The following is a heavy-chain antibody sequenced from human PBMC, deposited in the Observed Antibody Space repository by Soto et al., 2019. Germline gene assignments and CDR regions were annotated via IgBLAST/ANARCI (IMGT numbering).Heavy chain of an antibody. D-gene: IGHD1-20*01. CDR2: INHSGST. Sequence: SETLSLTCAVYGGSFSGYYWSWIRQPPGKGLEWIGEINHSGSTNYNPSLKSRVTISVDTSKNQFSLKLSSVTAADTAVYYCARSDGRIITGTTVYAFDIWGQGTMVTVSS. CDR3: ARSDGRIITGTTVYAFDI. V-gene: IGHV4-34*01. J-gene: IGHJ3*02. CDR1: GGSFSGYY.